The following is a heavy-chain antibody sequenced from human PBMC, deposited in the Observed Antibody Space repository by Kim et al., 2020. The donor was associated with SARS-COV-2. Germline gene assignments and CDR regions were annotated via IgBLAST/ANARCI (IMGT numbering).Heavy chain of an antibody. CDR1: GGSISNYY. CDR2: IKGNGGT. CDR3: ARDHFYDPLTGDRRNQNWFFDL. D-gene: IGHD3-9*01. Sequence: SETLSLTCSVSGGSISNYYWSWIRQAPGKGLEWIGYIKGNGGTDYNPSLKSRVAFSVDTSRKQFSLKLTSVTAADTALYYCARDHFYDPLTGDRRNQNWFFDLWGRGTLVTVSS. V-gene: IGHV4-59*01. J-gene: IGHJ2*01.